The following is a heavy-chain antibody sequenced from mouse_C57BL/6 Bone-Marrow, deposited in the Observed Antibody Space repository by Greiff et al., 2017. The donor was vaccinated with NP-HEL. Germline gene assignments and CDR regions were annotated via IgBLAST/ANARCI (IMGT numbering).Heavy chain of an antibody. J-gene: IGHJ4*01. CDR1: GFTFSDYG. V-gene: IGHV5-15*01. Sequence: EVQGVESGGGLVQPGGSLKLSCAASGFTFSDYGMAWVRQAPRKGPEWVAFISNLAYSIYYADTVTGRFTISRENAKNTLYLEMSSLRSEDTAMYYCARGNYSNLYAMDYWGQGTSVTVSS. D-gene: IGHD2-5*01. CDR3: ARGNYSNLYAMDY. CDR2: ISNLAYSI.